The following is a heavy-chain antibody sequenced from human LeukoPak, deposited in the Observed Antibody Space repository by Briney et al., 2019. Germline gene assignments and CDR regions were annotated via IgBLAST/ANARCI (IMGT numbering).Heavy chain of an antibody. V-gene: IGHV3-13*01. CDR3: ARDFRVFGVPYYYYYMDV. D-gene: IGHD3-3*01. CDR2: IGTAGDT. Sequence: SGGSLRLSCAASGFTFSSYDMHWVRQATGKGLEWVSAIGTAGDTYYPGSVKGRFTISRENAKNSLYLQMSSLRAGDTAVYYCARDFRVFGVPYYYYYMDVWGKGTTVTVSS. CDR1: GFTFSSYD. J-gene: IGHJ6*03.